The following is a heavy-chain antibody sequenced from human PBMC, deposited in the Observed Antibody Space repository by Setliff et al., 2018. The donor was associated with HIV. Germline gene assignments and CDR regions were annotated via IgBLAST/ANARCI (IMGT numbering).Heavy chain of an antibody. Sequence: GGSLRLSCAASGFTFSSYEMNWVRQAPGKGLEWVSYISNRGNTIYYADSVKGRFTISRDNAKNSLYLQMGSLRAEDTAVYYCARSEKYCSTVSCFRGHYGMDVWGQGTAVTVSS. D-gene: IGHD2-2*01. J-gene: IGHJ6*02. CDR1: GFTFSSYE. CDR2: ISNRGNTI. CDR3: ARSEKYCSTVSCFRGHYGMDV. V-gene: IGHV3-48*03.